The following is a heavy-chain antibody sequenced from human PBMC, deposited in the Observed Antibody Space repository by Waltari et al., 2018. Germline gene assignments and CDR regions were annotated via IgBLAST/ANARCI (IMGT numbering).Heavy chain of an antibody. V-gene: IGHV3-48*04. D-gene: IGHD1-7*01. Sequence: EVQLVESGGGLVQPGGSLRLSCAASGFTFSSYSMNWVRQAPGKGREWVSYISSSSRTIYYADSVKGRFTISRDNAKNSLYLQMNSLRAEDTAVYYCARVWGTGTLDYWGQGTLVTVSS. CDR1: GFTFSSYS. CDR2: ISSSSRTI. J-gene: IGHJ4*02. CDR3: ARVWGTGTLDY.